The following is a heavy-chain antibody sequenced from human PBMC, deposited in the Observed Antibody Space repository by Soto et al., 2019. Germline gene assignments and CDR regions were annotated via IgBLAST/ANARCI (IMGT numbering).Heavy chain of an antibody. CDR2: ISYSGST. Sequence: KPSETLSLTCTVSSDSISSYYWSWIRQPPGKRLEWIGYISYSGSTDYNPSLKSRVTISGDTSKNQFSLKVSSVTAADTAVYYCARGTSWQLPFDYWGQGTLGTVSS. CDR1: SDSISSYY. D-gene: IGHD6-13*01. J-gene: IGHJ4*02. V-gene: IGHV4-59*01. CDR3: ARGTSWQLPFDY.